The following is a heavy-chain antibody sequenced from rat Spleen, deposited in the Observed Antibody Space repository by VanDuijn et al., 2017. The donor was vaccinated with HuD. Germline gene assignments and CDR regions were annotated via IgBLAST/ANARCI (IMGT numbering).Heavy chain of an antibody. CDR3: ASRDY. V-gene: IGHV5-29*01. CDR2: ITYDGSGT. J-gene: IGHJ2*01. CDR1: GFTFSDYY. Sequence: EVQLVESDGGLVQPGRSLKLSCAASGFTFSDYYMAWVRQAPTKGLEWVATITYDGSGTYYRDSVKGRFTISRDNAKSTLYLQMDSLRSEDTATYYCASRDYWGQGVMVTVSS.